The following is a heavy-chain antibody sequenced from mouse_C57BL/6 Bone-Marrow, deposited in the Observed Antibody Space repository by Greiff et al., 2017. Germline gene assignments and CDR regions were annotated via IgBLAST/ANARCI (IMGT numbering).Heavy chain of an antibody. J-gene: IGHJ2*01. Sequence: EVQLVESGGGLVKPGGSLKLSCAASGFTFSSYAMSWVRQTPEKRLEWVATISVGGSYTYYPDNVKGRFTISRDNAKNNLYLQMSHLKSEDTAMYYCARDPTAVYFDYWGQGTTLTVSS. CDR1: GFTFSSYA. D-gene: IGHD1-2*01. V-gene: IGHV5-4*01. CDR3: ARDPTAVYFDY. CDR2: ISVGGSYT.